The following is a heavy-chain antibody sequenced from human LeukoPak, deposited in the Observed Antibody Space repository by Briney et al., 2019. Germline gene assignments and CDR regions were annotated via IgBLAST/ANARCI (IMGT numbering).Heavy chain of an antibody. D-gene: IGHD6-13*01. CDR3: ARAGYSSSWYGLRY. J-gene: IGHJ4*02. CDR2: INHSGST. Sequence: SETVSLTCAVYVGTFDGYYWSWIRHPPWKGLEWIGEINHSGSTNYNPSLKSRVTISVDTSKNQFSLKLSSVTAADTAVYYCARAGYSSSWYGLRYWGQGTLVTVSS. CDR1: VGTFDGYY. V-gene: IGHV4-34*01.